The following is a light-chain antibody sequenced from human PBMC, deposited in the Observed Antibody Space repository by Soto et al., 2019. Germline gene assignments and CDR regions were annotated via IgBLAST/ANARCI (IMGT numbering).Light chain of an antibody. V-gene: IGLV2-14*03. CDR3: SSYTSSSTYV. CDR1: SSDVGGYNY. CDR2: DVS. J-gene: IGLJ1*01. Sequence: QSVLTQPASVSGSPGQSITISCTGTSSDVGGYNYVSWYQQHPGKAPKLMIYDVSNRPSGVSNRFSGSKSGNTASLTISGLQVEDEADYYCSSYTSSSTYVFGPGTKVPVL.